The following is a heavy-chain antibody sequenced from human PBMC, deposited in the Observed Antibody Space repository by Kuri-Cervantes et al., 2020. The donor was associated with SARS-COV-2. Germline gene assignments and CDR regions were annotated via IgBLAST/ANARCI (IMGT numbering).Heavy chain of an antibody. CDR3: AREGELRAFDI. Sequence: GESLKISCAASGFTFSSYSMNWVRQAPGKGLEWVSSISSSSSHIYYADSVKGRFTISRDNAKNSLYLQMNSLRAEDTAVYYCAREGELRAFDIWGQGTMVTDSS. J-gene: IGHJ3*02. CDR2: ISSSSSHI. CDR1: GFTFSSYS. D-gene: IGHD1-26*01. V-gene: IGHV3-21*01.